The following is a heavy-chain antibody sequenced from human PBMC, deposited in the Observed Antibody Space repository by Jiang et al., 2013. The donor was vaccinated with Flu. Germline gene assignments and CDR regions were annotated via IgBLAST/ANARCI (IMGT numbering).Heavy chain of an antibody. V-gene: IGHV4-59*01. D-gene: IGHD4-17*01. CDR3: ARDRGASYGDYYYYYGMDV. Sequence: GPGLVKPSETLSLTCTVSGGSISSYYWSWIRQPPGKGLEWIGYIYYSGSTNYNPSLKSRVTISVDTSKNQFSLKLSSVTAADTAVYYCARDRGASYGDYYYYYGMDVWGKGTTVTVSS. CDR2: IYYSGST. J-gene: IGHJ6*04. CDR1: GGSISSYY.